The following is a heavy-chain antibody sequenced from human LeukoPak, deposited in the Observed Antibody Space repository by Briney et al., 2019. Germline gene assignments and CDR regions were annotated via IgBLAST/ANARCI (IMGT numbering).Heavy chain of an antibody. Sequence: GGSLRLSCAASGFTFSSYAMSWVRQAPGKGLEWVSAISGSGGSTYYADSVKGRFTVSRDNSKNTLYLQMNSLRAEDTAVYYCAKSAGLLWFRELPSLDYWGQGTLVTVSS. D-gene: IGHD3-10*01. CDR3: AKSAGLLWFRELPSLDY. J-gene: IGHJ4*02. CDR2: ISGSGGST. V-gene: IGHV3-23*01. CDR1: GFTFSSYA.